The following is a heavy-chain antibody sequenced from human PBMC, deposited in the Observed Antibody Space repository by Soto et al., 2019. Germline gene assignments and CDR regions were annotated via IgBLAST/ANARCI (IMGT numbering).Heavy chain of an antibody. V-gene: IGHV3-21*01. CDR2: ISFSGDYI. CDR3: ARATYHWNHEY. D-gene: IGHD1-1*01. Sequence: GSLQLNWDFSGFRLEIYAMDWVRQAPGKGLEWVSSISFSGDYIYYADSVNGRFTISRDNARNSLYLRMNRLGVDDTAMYFCARATYHWNHEYWGQGTKVTVSS. CDR1: GFRLEIYA. J-gene: IGHJ4*02.